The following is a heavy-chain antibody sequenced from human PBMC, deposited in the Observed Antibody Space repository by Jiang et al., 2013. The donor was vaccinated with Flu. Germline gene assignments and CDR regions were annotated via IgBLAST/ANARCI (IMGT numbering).Heavy chain of an antibody. CDR1: GGSISSSSYY. V-gene: IGHV4-39*01. CDR2: IYYSGST. CDR3: ARHSFDLLRDLGYYFDY. J-gene: IGHJ4*02. D-gene: IGHD3-10*01. Sequence: GSGLVKPSETLSLTCTVSGGSISSSSYYWGWIRQPPGKGLEWIGSIYYSGSTYYNPSLKSRVTISVDTSKNQFSLKLSSVTAADTAVYYCARHSFDLLRDLGYYFDYWGQGTLVTVSS.